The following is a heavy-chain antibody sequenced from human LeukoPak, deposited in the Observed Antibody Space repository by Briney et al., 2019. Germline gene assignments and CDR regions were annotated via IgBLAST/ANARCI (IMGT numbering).Heavy chain of an antibody. CDR1: GFMFRDAA. D-gene: IGHD5-12*01. CDR2: IASSGLNT. Sequence: PGGSLKLSCAASGFMFRDAAMTWVRQAPGKGLAWVSLIASSGLNTYYADSVRGRFTISRDNSKNTLSLQMNSLRVEDTAIYYCARDIELSTWGLGTLVTVSS. V-gene: IGHV3-23*01. J-gene: IGHJ3*01. CDR3: ARDIELST.